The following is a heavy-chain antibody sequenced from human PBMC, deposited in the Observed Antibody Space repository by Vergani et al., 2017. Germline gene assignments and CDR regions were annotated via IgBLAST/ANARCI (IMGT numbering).Heavy chain of an antibody. D-gene: IGHD3-9*01. Sequence: QITLKESGPTLVKPTQTLTLTCTFSGFSLSTSGVAVGWIRQPPGRALEWLAFVYWNDDERYSPSLKSRVTITKDTSKNEVILTMATMDPVDTATYYCVHRLGYFDWDGAFDVWGPGTMVTVSS. CDR2: VYWNDDE. J-gene: IGHJ3*01. CDR3: VHRLGYFDWDGAFDV. CDR1: GFSLSTSGVA. V-gene: IGHV2-5*01.